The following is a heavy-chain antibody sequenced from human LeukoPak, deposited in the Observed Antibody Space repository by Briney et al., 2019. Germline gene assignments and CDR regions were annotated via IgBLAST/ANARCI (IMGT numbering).Heavy chain of an antibody. CDR1: GFTFSSYE. CDR3: AREDGDAFDI. J-gene: IGHJ3*02. Sequence: PGGSLRLSCAASGFTFSSYEMDWVRRAPGKGLEWVSYIGSSGGSRYYADSVKGRFTSSRDNAKNSRYLQMNSLRVEDTAVYYCAREDGDAFDIWGQGTMVSVSS. V-gene: IGHV3-48*03. D-gene: IGHD5-24*01. CDR2: IGSSGGSR.